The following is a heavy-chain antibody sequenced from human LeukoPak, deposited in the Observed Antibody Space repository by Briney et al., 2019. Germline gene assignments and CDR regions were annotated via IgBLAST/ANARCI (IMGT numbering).Heavy chain of an antibody. CDR2: ISSSGSTI. D-gene: IGHD3-10*01. Sequence: GGSLRLSCAASGFTFSDYYMSWIRHAPGKGLEWVSYISSSGSTIYYADSVKGRFTISRDNATNSLYLQMNSLRAEDTAVYYCARDLYGSGSTTNWFDPWGQGTLVTVSS. J-gene: IGHJ5*02. V-gene: IGHV3-11*01. CDR1: GFTFSDYY. CDR3: ARDLYGSGSTTNWFDP.